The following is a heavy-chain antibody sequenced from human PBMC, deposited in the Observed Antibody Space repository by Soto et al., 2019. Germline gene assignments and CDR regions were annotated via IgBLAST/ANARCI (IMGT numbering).Heavy chain of an antibody. D-gene: IGHD3-10*01. V-gene: IGHV2-5*02. CDR3: LHTLWYGELLPHFHY. J-gene: IGHJ4*02. CDR1: GFSLSTRGVG. CDR2: IYWDDDK. Sequence: QITLKESGPTLVKPTQTLTLTCTFSGFSLSTRGVGVGWIRQPPGKALEWLALIYWDDDKRYSPSLKSRLTITKDTSINQVFLTMTNMDPLDTARYYCLHTLWYGELLPHFHYWGQGPLVTVSS.